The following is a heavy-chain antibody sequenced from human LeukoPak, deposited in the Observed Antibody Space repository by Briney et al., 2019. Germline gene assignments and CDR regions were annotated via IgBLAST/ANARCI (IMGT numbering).Heavy chain of an antibody. CDR2: IIPIFGTA. V-gene: IGHV1-69*13. D-gene: IGHD2-2*01. Sequence: SVKVSCKASGGTFSSYAISWVRQAPGQGLEWMGGIIPIFGTANYAQKFQGRVTITADESTSTAYMELSSATAADTAVYYCARKKPIVVVPAAKRTYYMDVWGKGTTVTVSS. J-gene: IGHJ6*03. CDR1: GGTFSSYA. CDR3: ARKKPIVVVPAAKRTYYMDV.